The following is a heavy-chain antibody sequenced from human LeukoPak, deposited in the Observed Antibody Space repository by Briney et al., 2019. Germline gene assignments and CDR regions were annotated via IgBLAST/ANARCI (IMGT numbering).Heavy chain of an antibody. J-gene: IGHJ4*02. CDR2: IYPGDSDT. CDR1: GYNFTTYW. D-gene: IGHD2-8*01. V-gene: IGHV5-51*01. CDR3: ARHEANGHYSFDY. Sequence: GESLKISCKGSGYNFTTYWIGWVRQMPGKGLEWMGIIYPGDSDTRYSPSFQGQVTISADKSISTAYLQWSSLKASDTAMYFCARHEANGHYSFDYWGQGTLVTVSS.